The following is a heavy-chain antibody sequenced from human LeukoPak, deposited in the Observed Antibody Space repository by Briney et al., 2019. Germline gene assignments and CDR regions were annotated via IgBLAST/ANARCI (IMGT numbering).Heavy chain of an antibody. CDR3: GRDLAVPAAMGRAWFDP. D-gene: IGHD2-2*01. Sequence: ASVTVSCKASGYIFTSYGISWVRQAHGQGLEWMGWISAYNGNTNYAQTLQGRATLTTDTSTSPTYMELRSLRFDDTGVYYCGRDLAVPAAMGRAWFDPWGEGTLV. CDR1: GYIFTSYG. V-gene: IGHV1-18*04. CDR2: ISAYNGNT. J-gene: IGHJ5*02.